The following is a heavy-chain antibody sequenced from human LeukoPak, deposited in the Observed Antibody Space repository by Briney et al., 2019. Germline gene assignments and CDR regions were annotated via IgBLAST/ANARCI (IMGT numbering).Heavy chain of an antibody. J-gene: IGHJ6*03. D-gene: IGHD3-3*01. CDR2: INPNSGST. V-gene: IGHV1-2*02. CDR3: ARGEAAIFGVASMPPYYYYMDV. CDR1: GYTFTDYY. Sequence: ASVKVSCKASGYTFTDYYIHWVRQAPGQGLEWMGWINPNSGSTNYAQKFQGRVTLTRDTSISTASMELSRLRSDDTAVYYCARGEAAIFGVASMPPYYYYMDVWGKGTTVTVSS.